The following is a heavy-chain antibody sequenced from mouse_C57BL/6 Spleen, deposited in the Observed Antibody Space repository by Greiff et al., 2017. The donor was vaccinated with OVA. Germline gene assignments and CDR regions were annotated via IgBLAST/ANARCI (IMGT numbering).Heavy chain of an antibody. CDR2: ISSGSSTI. V-gene: IGHV5-17*01. CDR3: ARKDSLYFDY. Sequence: DVMLVESGGGLVKPGGSLKLSCAASGFTFSDYGMHWVRQAPEKGLEWVAYISSGSSTIYYADTVKGRFTISRDNAKNTLFLQMTSLRSEDTAMYYCARKDSLYFDYWGQGTTLTVSS. D-gene: IGHD6-2*01. CDR1: GFTFSDYG. J-gene: IGHJ2*01.